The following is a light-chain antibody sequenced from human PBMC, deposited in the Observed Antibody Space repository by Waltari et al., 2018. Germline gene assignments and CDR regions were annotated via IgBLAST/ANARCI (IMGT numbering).Light chain of an antibody. Sequence: EIVLTQSPATLSLSPGERATISCRASQSVSSYLAWYQQKPGQAPRLHIYGASNRATGIPARFSGSGSGTDFTLTISSLEPEDFAVYYCQQRSNWPITFGQGTRLEIK. CDR1: QSVSSY. CDR2: GAS. V-gene: IGKV3-11*01. J-gene: IGKJ5*01. CDR3: QQRSNWPIT.